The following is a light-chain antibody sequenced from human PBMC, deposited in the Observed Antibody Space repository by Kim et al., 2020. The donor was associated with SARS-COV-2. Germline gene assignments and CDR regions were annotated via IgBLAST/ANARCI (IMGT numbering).Light chain of an antibody. CDR1: SADVGKYAL. CDR2: GVR. J-gene: IGLJ1*01. Sequence: QSALAQPASVSGSPGQSITVSCTGTSADVGKYALVSWYQHHPGKAPKLIIYGVRQRPSGVSDRFSGSKSGNTASLTISGLQAEDEADYYCCSYAGPRTFVFGTGTKVTVL. CDR3: CSYAGPRTFV. V-gene: IGLV2-23*02.